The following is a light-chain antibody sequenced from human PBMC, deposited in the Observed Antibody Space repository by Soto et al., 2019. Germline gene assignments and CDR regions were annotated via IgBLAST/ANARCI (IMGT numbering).Light chain of an antibody. Sequence: QSVLTQPPSVSGAPGQTVTISCTGSSSNIGAGYDVHWYQQLPGTAPKLLIYNNINRPSWVPDRFSGSKSGTSASLAITGLQAEDEADYYCQSYDTMLSGPGVFGGGTKLTVL. J-gene: IGLJ2*01. CDR2: NNI. CDR3: QSYDTMLSGPGV. CDR1: SSNIGAGYD. V-gene: IGLV1-40*01.